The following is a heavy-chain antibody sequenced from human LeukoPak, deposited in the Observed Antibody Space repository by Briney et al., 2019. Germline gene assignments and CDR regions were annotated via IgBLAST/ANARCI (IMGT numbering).Heavy chain of an antibody. Sequence: GGSLRLSCAASGFTFSSYWMSWVRQAPGKGLEWVGNIKQDGSEKYYVDSVRGRFTISRDNAKNSLYLQMISLRAEDTAVYYCARVGGRYSPLGYWGQGTLVTVSS. CDR2: IKQDGSEK. J-gene: IGHJ4*02. CDR1: GFTFSSYW. V-gene: IGHV3-7*01. CDR3: ARVGGRYSPLGY. D-gene: IGHD3-16*02.